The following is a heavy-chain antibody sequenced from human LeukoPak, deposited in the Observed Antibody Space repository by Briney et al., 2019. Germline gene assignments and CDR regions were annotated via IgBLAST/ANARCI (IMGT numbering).Heavy chain of an antibody. J-gene: IGHJ4*02. CDR2: ISYDGSNK. CDR1: GFTFSSYA. CDR3: ARDSHDYVWGSYRSYYFDY. Sequence: GESLKISCAASGFTFSSYAMHWVRQAPGKGLEWVAVISYDGSNKYYADSVKGRFTISRDNSKNTLYLQMNSLRAEDTAVYYCARDSHDYVWGSYRSYYFDYWGQGTLVTVS. V-gene: IGHV3-30*04. D-gene: IGHD3-16*02.